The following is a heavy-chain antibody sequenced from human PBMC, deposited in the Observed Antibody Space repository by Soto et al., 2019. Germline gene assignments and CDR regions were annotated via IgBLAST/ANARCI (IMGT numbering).Heavy chain of an antibody. Sequence: GGSLRLACAAYGFSFSTYVMSWVRQAPGKGLEWVSAITGSSGDTYYADSVKGRFTISRDNSKNTLYLQMNSLRAEDSAVYYCAKGSASASHYYFDYWGQGTLVTVSS. CDR2: ITGSSGDT. D-gene: IGHD2-21*02. CDR3: AKGSASASHYYFDY. CDR1: GFSFSTYV. J-gene: IGHJ4*02. V-gene: IGHV3-23*01.